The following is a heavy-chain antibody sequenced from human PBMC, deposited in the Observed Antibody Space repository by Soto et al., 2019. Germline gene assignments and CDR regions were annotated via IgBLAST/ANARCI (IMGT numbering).Heavy chain of an antibody. V-gene: IGHV3-30*04. CDR2: ISKDGMNK. D-gene: IGHD6-19*01. CDR1: GFSFSSYA. Sequence: QVRLVESGGGVVQPGRSLRLSCTASGFSFSSYAMYWFRQPPGKGLEWVAVISKDGMNKNYADSVKGRVTVSRDNANYSLDLQLNSLRGEDTAMYYCARDMYSSVSFVKWFDPWGQGTLVTVSS. J-gene: IGHJ5*02. CDR3: ARDMYSSVSFVKWFDP.